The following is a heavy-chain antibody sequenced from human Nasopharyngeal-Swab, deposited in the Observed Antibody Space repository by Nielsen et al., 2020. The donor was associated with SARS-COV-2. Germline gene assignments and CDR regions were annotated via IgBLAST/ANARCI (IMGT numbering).Heavy chain of an antibody. CDR3: ARQRGYSGYDCSY. CDR1: GYNFPNYV. CDR2: IIPILGIA. D-gene: IGHD5-12*01. V-gene: IGHV1-69*04. J-gene: IGHJ4*02. Sequence: SVKVSCKASGYNFPNYVVNWVRQAPGQGLEWMGRIIPILGIANYAQKFQGRVTITADKSTSTAYMELSSLRSEDTAVYYCARQRGYSGYDCSYWGQGTLVTVSS.